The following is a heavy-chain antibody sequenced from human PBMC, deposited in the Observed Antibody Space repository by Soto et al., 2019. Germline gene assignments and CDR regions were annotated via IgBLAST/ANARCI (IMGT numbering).Heavy chain of an antibody. J-gene: IGHJ4*02. V-gene: IGHV3-33*01. Sequence: GGSLRLSCAASGFTFSSYGMHWVRQAPGKGLEWVAVIWYDGSNKYYADSVKGRFTISRDNSKNTLYLQMNSLRAEDTAVYYCTTEKGEQQLIDYWGQGTLVTVSS. D-gene: IGHD6-13*01. CDR2: IWYDGSNK. CDR1: GFTFSSYG. CDR3: TTEKGEQQLIDY.